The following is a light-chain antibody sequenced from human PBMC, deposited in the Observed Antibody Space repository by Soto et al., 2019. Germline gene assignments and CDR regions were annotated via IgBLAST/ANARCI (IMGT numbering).Light chain of an antibody. CDR2: AAS. Sequence: MTQSPSSLSASVGDRVTITCRASQTIMNYVNWFQQKPGKAPSLLIYAASILQTGVPSRFSGSGSGTDFTLTISSLQPDDFATYYCQQSYSTPYAFGRGTKLEI. J-gene: IGKJ2*01. V-gene: IGKV1-39*01. CDR1: QTIMNY. CDR3: QQSYSTPYA.